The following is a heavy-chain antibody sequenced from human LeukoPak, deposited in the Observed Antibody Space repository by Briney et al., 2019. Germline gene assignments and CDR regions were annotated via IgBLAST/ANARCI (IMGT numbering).Heavy chain of an antibody. CDR2: MNPNSGNT. J-gene: IGHJ4*02. CDR3: ARGLGAAAGSLDDY. CDR1: GYTFTSYD. D-gene: IGHD6-13*01. V-gene: IGHV1-8*01. Sequence: ASVKVSCKASGYTFTSYDINWVRQATGQGLEWMGWMNPNSGNTGYAQKFQGRVTMTRNTSISTAYMELSSLRSEDTAVYYCARGLGAAAGSLDDYWGQGTLVTVSS.